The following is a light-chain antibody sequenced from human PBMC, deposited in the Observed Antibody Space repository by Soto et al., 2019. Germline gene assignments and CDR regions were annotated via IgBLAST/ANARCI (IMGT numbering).Light chain of an antibody. CDR1: SSDVGGFNY. J-gene: IGLJ1*01. CDR3: NSYTSSSTYV. CDR2: DVT. Sequence: QSVLTQPASVSGSPGQSITISCTGTSSDVGGFNYVSWYQQHPGKAHKLMIYDVTNRPSGVSYRFSGSKSGNTASLTISGLQAEDEADYYCNSYTSSSTYVFGTGTKVTV. V-gene: IGLV2-14*03.